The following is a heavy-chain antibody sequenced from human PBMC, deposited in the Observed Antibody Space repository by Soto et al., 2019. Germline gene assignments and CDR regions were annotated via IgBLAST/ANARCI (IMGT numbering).Heavy chain of an antibody. CDR1: GFSLSTSGMC. J-gene: IGHJ4*02. D-gene: IGHD3-3*01. CDR3: ARTSLFGMVECLDY. CDR2: IDWDDDK. Sequence: SGPTLVNPTQTLTLTCTFSGFSLSTSGMCVSWIRQPPGKALEWLARIDWDDDKYYSTSLKTRLTISKDTSKNQVVFTMNNMDPVDTATYYCARTSLFGMVECLDYWGQGTLVTVSS. V-gene: IGHV2-70*11.